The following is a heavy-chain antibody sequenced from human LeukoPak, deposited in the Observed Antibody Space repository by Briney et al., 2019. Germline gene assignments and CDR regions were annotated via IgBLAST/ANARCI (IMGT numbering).Heavy chain of an antibody. J-gene: IGHJ4*02. CDR1: GGSFSGYY. CDR2: INHSGST. CDR3: ARDLYGYSSSWTDY. D-gene: IGHD6-13*01. V-gene: IGHV4-34*01. Sequence: PSETLSLTCAVYGGSFSGYYWSWIRQPPGKGLEWIGEINHSGSTNYNPSLKSRVTISVDTSRNQFSLKLSSVTAADTAVYYCARDLYGYSSSWTDYWGQGTLVTVSS.